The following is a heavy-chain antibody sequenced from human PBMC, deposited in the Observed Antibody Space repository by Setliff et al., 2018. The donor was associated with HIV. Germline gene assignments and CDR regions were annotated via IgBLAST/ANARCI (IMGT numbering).Heavy chain of an antibody. Sequence: GESLKISCKGSGYTFTSYWIGWVRRMPGKGLEWMGIIYPGDSDTRYSPSFQGRVTISADKSINTAYLQWSSLQASDTAMYYCARRASKASLDYWGQGTLVTVSS. J-gene: IGHJ4*02. CDR2: IYPGDSDT. V-gene: IGHV5-51*01. CDR1: GYTFTSYW. CDR3: ARRASKASLDY.